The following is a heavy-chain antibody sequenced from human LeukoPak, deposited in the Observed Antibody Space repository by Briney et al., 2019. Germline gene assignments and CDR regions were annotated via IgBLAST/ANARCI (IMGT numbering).Heavy chain of an antibody. D-gene: IGHD5-12*01. Sequence: ASVKVSCEASGGTFSNYAISWVRQAPGQGLEWMGWINPNSGGTNYAQKFQGRVTMTRDTSISTAYMELSRLRSDDTAVYCCARGQGRWDIVATGDFDYWGQGTLVTVSS. CDR1: GGTFSNYA. J-gene: IGHJ4*02. CDR3: ARGQGRWDIVATGDFDY. V-gene: IGHV1-2*02. CDR2: INPNSGGT.